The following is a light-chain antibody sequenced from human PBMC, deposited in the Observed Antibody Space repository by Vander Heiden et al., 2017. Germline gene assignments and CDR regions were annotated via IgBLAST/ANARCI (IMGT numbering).Light chain of an antibody. CDR1: QSISTW. CDR2: KAS. CDR3: QQYNSYWT. V-gene: IGKV1-5*03. J-gene: IGKJ1*01. Sequence: DIKMTQSPSTLSASVGDRVTITCRASQSISTWLAWYQQKPGKAPKLLIYKASSLESGVPSRFSGSRSGTEFTLTISSLQPDDFATYYCQQYNSYWTFGQGTKVEIK.